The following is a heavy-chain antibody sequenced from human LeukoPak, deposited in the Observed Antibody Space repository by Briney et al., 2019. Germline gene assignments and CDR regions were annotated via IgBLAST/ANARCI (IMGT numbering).Heavy chain of an antibody. CDR3: ARRAPSHDFDD. Sequence: GGSLRLSCAASGFTFDDYGMHWVRQAPGKGLEWVSLITWDGVTTYYADSVQGRFTISRDNSKNSLYLQMNSLRVEDTALYYCARRAPSHDFDDWGQGTLVTVSS. CDR1: GFTFDDYG. V-gene: IGHV3-43D*04. J-gene: IGHJ4*02. CDR2: ITWDGVTT.